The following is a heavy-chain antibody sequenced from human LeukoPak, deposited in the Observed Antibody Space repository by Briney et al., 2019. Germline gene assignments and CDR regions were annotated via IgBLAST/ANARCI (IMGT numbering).Heavy chain of an antibody. CDR2: INEDGSEK. CDR1: GFTFGTYW. Sequence: GGSLRLSCVGSGFTFGTYWMTWVRQAPGKGLGWVANINEDGSEKHYVGSVEGRFTISRDNAKNSVYLQMSSLRAEYMAVYYCARDLPDYWGQGTRVTVSS. J-gene: IGHJ4*02. CDR3: ARDLPDY. V-gene: IGHV3-7*03.